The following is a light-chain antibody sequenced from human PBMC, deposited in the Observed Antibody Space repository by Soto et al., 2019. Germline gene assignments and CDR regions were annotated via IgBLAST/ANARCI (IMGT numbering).Light chain of an antibody. CDR2: NNI. CDR1: SSNIGINT. Sequence: QSVLTQPPSTSGTPGQRVSISCSGGSSNIGINTVTWYQQLPGTAPKLLIYNNIQRPSGVPDRISGSKSGTSAYLAISGLKSEDEADYFCATWEDSLHGLGFGGVTKLTVL. CDR3: ATWEDSLHGLG. V-gene: IGLV1-44*01. J-gene: IGLJ2*01.